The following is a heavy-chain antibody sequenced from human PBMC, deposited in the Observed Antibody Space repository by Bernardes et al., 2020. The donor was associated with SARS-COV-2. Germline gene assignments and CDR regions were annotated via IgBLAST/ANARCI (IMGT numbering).Heavy chain of an antibody. CDR1: GFTVSNNY. Sequence: GGSLRLSCAASGFTVSNNYMTWVRQAPGKGLEWVSLLYSGDTYYADSVKGRFTISRDNSENTVYLQMNNVRAEDTAVYYCARSIVGTRQEFFDHWGQGTLVTVSS. V-gene: IGHV3-53*01. CDR2: LYSGDT. CDR3: ARSIVGTRQEFFDH. J-gene: IGHJ4*02. D-gene: IGHD1-26*01.